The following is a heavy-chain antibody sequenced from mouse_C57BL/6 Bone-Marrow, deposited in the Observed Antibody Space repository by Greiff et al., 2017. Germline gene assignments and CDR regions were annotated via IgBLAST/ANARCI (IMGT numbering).Heavy chain of an antibody. Sequence: EVQGVESGAELVRPGASVKLSCTASGFNIKDDYMHWVKQRPEQGLEWIGWIDPENGDTEYASKFQGKATITADTSSNTAYLQLSSLTSEDTAVYYCTTKAYYGSSYGYAMDYWGQGTSVTVSS. CDR1: GFNIKDDY. D-gene: IGHD1-1*01. CDR3: TTKAYYGSSYGYAMDY. V-gene: IGHV14-4*01. J-gene: IGHJ4*01. CDR2: IDPENGDT.